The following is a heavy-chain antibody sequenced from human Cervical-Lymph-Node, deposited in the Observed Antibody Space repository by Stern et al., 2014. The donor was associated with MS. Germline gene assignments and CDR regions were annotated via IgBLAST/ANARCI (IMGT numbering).Heavy chain of an antibody. CDR1: GFTLSGYA. J-gene: IGHJ4*02. Sequence: EEQLVESGGGLVPPGGSLRRSCAASGFTLSGYAMSWVRQAPGGGLEWASAISGSGVNACYADSVKGRFTISRDTSTNTLFLHMTSLRAEDTAVYDCAKDPNSSGWTISYYYDFWGQGTLVTVSS. CDR2: ISGSGVNA. CDR3: AKDPNSSGWTISYYYDF. V-gene: IGHV3-23*04. D-gene: IGHD6-19*01.